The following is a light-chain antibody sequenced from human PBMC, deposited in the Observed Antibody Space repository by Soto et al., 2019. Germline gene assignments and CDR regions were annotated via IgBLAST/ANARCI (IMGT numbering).Light chain of an antibody. CDR2: DNN. V-gene: IGLV1-51*01. Sequence: QSVLTQPPSASAAPGQKVTISCSGSNSNIGNNYVSWYQHLPGTAPKLLIYDNNKRPSGIPDRFSGSKSGTSATLGITGLQTGDEADYYCGTWDSSLSAVVFGGGTKLTVL. J-gene: IGLJ2*01. CDR3: GTWDSSLSAVV. CDR1: NSNIGNNY.